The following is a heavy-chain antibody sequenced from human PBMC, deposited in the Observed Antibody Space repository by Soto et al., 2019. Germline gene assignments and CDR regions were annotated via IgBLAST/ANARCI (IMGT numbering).Heavy chain of an antibody. V-gene: IGHV3-30-3*01. CDR1: GFTFSSYA. J-gene: IGHJ5*02. CDR3: ARDHYGGGACYSGAGAGWFDP. D-gene: IGHD2-21*02. Sequence: QVQLVESGGGVVQPGRSLRLSCSASGFTFSSYAMHWVRQAPGKGLEWVAVISYDGSNKYYADSVKGRFTISRDNAKKTLYLQVSSLSAEDTVVYYCARDHYGGGACYSGAGAGWFDPWGQGTLVTVSS. CDR2: ISYDGSNK.